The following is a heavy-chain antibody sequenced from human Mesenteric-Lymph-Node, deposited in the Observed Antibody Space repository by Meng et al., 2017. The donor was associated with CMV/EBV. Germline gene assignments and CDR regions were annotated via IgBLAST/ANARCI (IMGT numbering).Heavy chain of an antibody. J-gene: IGHJ4*02. CDR1: GFTFSSYG. Sequence: GESLKISCAASGFTFSSYGMHWVRQAPGKGLEWVAVISYDGSNKYYADSVKGRFTISRDNSKNTLYLQMNSLRAEDTAVYYCARDDGDGITIFGVARDWGQGTLVTVSS. V-gene: IGHV3-30-3*01. CDR2: ISYDGSNK. CDR3: ARDDGDGITIFGVARD. D-gene: IGHD3-3*01.